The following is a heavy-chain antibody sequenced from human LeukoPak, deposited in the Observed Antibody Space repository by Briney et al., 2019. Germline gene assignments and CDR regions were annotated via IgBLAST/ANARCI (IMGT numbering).Heavy chain of an antibody. CDR1: GGSISSYY. D-gene: IGHD2-15*01. Sequence: PSETLSLTCTVSGGSISSYYWSWIRQPPGKGLEWIGYIYYSGSTNYNPSLKSRVTISVDTSKNQFSLKLSSVTAADTAVNYCARDYCSGGSYYWDYWGQGTLVTVSS. CDR2: IYYSGST. CDR3: ARDYCSGGSYYWDY. V-gene: IGHV4-59*01. J-gene: IGHJ4*02.